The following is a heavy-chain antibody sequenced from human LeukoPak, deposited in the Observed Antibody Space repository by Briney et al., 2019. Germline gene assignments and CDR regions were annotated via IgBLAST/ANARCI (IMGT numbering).Heavy chain of an antibody. CDR2: INPDSGGT. V-gene: IGHV1-2*02. CDR1: GYTFTDYH. Sequence: GASVKVSCKASGYTFTDYHMHGVRQAPGQGLEWMGCINPDSGGTNYAQNFQGRVTMTRDTSISTAYMELYSLRSDDTAVYYCAKNDGNYDDSWGQGSLVIVSS. J-gene: IGHJ4*02. D-gene: IGHD3-3*01. CDR3: AKNDGNYDDS.